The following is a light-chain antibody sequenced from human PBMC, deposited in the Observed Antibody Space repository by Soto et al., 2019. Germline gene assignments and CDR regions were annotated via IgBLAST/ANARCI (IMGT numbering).Light chain of an antibody. CDR2: WAS. Sequence: DIVMTQSPDSLAVSLGERATINCKSSQSVLHSSNTNNYLAWYQKKPGQPPKLLIYWASTRESGVPDRFSGSGSGAEFNLTISRLQPEDVAIYYCQQYYSAPLAFGGGTRVEI. CDR3: QQYYSAPLA. V-gene: IGKV4-1*01. J-gene: IGKJ4*01. CDR1: QSVLHSSNTNNY.